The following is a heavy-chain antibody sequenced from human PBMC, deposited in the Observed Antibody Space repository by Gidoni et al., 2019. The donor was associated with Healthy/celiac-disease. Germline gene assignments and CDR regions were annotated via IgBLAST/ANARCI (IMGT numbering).Heavy chain of an antibody. J-gene: IGHJ4*02. D-gene: IGHD1-20*01. V-gene: IGHV1-69*01. Sequence: QVQLVQSGAEVKKPGSSVKVSCKASGGTFSSYAISWVRQAPGQGLEWMGGIIPIFGTANYAQKFQGRVTITADESTSTAYMELSSLRSEDTAVYYCARDRAYNWNVYPQYFDYWGQGTLVTVSS. CDR1: GGTFSSYA. CDR2: IIPIFGTA. CDR3: ARDRAYNWNVYPQYFDY.